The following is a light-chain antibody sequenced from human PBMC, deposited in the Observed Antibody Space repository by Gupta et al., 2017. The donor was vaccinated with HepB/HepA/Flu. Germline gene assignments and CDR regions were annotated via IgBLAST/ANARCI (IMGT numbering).Light chain of an antibody. CDR1: QSVSSRL. V-gene: IGKV3-20*01. CDR2: DAS. J-gene: IGKJ1*01. Sequence: EIVLTQSPGTLSMSTGETATLSCRASQSVSSRLLACYQQKSGQAPRLLTYDASSRITNTPHMCSGRWCGTYFTLTISRQDPEYFAFYYCQQNSSSPSTFGQGTKVEI. CDR3: QQNSSSPST.